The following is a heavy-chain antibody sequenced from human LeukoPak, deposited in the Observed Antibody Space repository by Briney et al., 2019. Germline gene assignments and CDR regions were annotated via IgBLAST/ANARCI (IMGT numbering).Heavy chain of an antibody. CDR1: GASMSSNY. D-gene: IGHD6-19*01. CDR2: IYHSGNT. V-gene: IGHV4-4*09. Sequence: SETLSLTCNVSGASMSSNYWSWIRQPPGKGLEWIGYIYHSGNTNYSPSLESRVTMSVDESKNQFSPRVHFVSAADTAVYYCASTRRAAVAGRFDSWGQGTLVTVSS. J-gene: IGHJ4*02. CDR3: ASTRRAAVAGRFDS.